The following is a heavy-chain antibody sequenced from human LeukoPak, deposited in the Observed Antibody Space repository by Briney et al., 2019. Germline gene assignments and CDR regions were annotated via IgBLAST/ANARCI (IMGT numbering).Heavy chain of an antibody. Sequence: GGSLRLSCAVSGFTSSSSWMHWVRQAPGKGLVWVSHIKTDGSTTAYADSVKGRFTISRDNAKNALYLQMNSLRAEDTGVYYCARGNQQLPRSTPDYWGQGTLVTVSS. V-gene: IGHV3-74*01. J-gene: IGHJ4*02. CDR3: ARGNQQLPRSTPDY. D-gene: IGHD2-2*01. CDR2: IKTDGSTT. CDR1: GFTSSSSW.